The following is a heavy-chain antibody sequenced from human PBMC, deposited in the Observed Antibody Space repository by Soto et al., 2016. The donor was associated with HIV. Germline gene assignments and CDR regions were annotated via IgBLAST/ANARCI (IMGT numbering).Heavy chain of an antibody. CDR3: ARDMYYPTGYYYGMDV. Sequence: EVQLVESGGGLVQPGGSLRLSCAASGFTFSSYWMHWVRQAPGKGLVWVSRINSDGSSTSYADSVKGRFTISRDNAKNTLYLQMNSLRAEDTAVYYCARDMYYPTGYYYGMDVWGQGTTATVSS. V-gene: IGHV3-74*01. D-gene: IGHD3-10*01. J-gene: IGHJ6*02. CDR2: INSDGSST. CDR1: GFTFSSYW.